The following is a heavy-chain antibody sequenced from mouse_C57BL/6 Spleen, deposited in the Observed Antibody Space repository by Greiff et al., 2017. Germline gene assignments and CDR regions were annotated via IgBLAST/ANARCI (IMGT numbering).Heavy chain of an antibody. J-gene: IGHJ1*03. CDR1: GYTFTRYW. V-gene: IGHV1-53*01. D-gene: IGHD2-5*01. CDR3: ARYETAYYSNYDWYFDV. CDR2: INPSNGGT. Sequence: VQLQQPGTELVKPGASVKLSCKASGYTFTRYWMHWVKQRPGQGLEWIGNINPSNGGTNYNEKFKSNATLTVDKSSSTAYMQLSSLTSEDSAVYYCARYETAYYSNYDWYFDVWGTGTTVTVSS.